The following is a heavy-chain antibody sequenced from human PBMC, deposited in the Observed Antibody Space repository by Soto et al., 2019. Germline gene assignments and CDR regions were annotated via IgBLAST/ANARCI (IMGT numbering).Heavy chain of an antibody. V-gene: IGHV4-39*01. J-gene: IGHJ1*01. CDR2: IYYSGST. D-gene: IGHD3-10*01. Sequence: QLQLQESGPGLVKPSETLSLTCTVSGGSISSSSYYWGWIRQPPGKGLEWIGSIYYSGSTYYNPSLKSRVTISVDTSKNQFSLKLSSVTAADTAVYYCARHVGPDMVARPRYGYFQHWGQGTLVTVSS. CDR1: GGSISSSSYY. CDR3: ARHVGPDMVARPRYGYFQH.